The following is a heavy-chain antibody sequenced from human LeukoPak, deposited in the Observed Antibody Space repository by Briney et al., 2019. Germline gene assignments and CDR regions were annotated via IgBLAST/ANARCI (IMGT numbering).Heavy chain of an antibody. CDR1: GGSISSYY. Sequence: SETLSLTCTVSGGSISSYYWSWIRQPPGKGLEWIGYIYYSGSTNYNPSLKSRVTISVDTSKNQFSLKLSSVTAADTAVYYCARFGGAGKTDAFDIWGQGTMVTVSS. CDR3: ARFGGAGKTDAFDI. V-gene: IGHV4-59*01. D-gene: IGHD3-10*01. J-gene: IGHJ3*02. CDR2: IYYSGST.